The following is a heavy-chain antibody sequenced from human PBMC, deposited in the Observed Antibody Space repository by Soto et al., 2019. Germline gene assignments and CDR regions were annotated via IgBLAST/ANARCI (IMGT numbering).Heavy chain of an antibody. CDR2: TSASGGST. D-gene: IGHD2-8*01. Sequence: EVQLLESGGGLVQPGGSLRLSCADSGFTFSSSAMGWVRQAPGKGLEWVSGTSASGGSTDYADSVKGRFTISRDNSKNIMYIQMNGLGAEDPAVYYCAIGVSQANVYYFDYWGQGTLVTVSS. J-gene: IGHJ4*02. CDR3: AIGVSQANVYYFDY. CDR1: GFTFSSSA. V-gene: IGHV3-23*01.